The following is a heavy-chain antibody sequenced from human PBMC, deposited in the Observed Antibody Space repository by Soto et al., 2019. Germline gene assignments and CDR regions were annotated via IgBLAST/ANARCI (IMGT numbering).Heavy chain of an antibody. CDR3: AIGSPSDYDRGWFYP. CDR1: GGSINAYY. Sequence: QVQLQESGPGPVKPSETLSLTCTVSGGSINAYYWSLIRQYPGKGLEWIGDVAYSGRTNYNPSLNSRVTISVDTSKNQFSLKVRSVTAADTAVYYCAIGSPSDYDRGWFYPWGQGTLVTVSS. J-gene: IGHJ5*02. V-gene: IGHV4-59*01. D-gene: IGHD3-22*01. CDR2: VAYSGRT.